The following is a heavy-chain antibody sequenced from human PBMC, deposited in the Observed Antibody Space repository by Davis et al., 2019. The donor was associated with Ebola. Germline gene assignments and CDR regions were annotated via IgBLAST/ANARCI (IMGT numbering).Heavy chain of an antibody. Sequence: PGGSLRLSCAASGSTFSSYWMHWVRQPPGKGLVWVSRINTDGSFTDYADSVKGRFTISRDNARNTVSLQMNSLRAEDTALYYCARSSYQPDWWGQGTLVTVSS. CDR2: INTDGSFT. J-gene: IGHJ4*02. D-gene: IGHD2-2*01. V-gene: IGHV3-74*01. CDR1: GSTFSSYW. CDR3: ARSSYQPDW.